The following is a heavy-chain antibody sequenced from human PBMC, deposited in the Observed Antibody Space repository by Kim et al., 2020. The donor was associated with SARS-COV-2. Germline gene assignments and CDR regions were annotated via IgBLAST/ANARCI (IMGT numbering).Heavy chain of an antibody. J-gene: IGHJ4*02. CDR3: ARATQTKLWFGELSADPIHI. CDR2: IYYSGST. Sequence: SETLSLTCTVSGGSVSSGSYYWSWIRQPPGKGLEWIGYIYYSGSTNYNPSLKSRVTISVDTSKNQFSLKLSSVTAADTAVYYCARATQTKLWFGELSADPIHIWGQGTLVTVSP. D-gene: IGHD3-10*01. V-gene: IGHV4-61*01. CDR1: GGSVSSGSYY.